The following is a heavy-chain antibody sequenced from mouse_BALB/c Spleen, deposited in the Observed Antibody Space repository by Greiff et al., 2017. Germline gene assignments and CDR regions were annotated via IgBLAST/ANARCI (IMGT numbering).Heavy chain of an antibody. CDR3: ARETGNWFAY. Sequence: VQGVESGPGLVAPSQSLSITCTVSGFSLTSYGVHWVRQPPGKGLEWLGVIWAGGSTNYNSALMSRLSISKDNSKSQVFLKMNSLQTDDTAMYYCARETGNWFAYWGQGTLVTVSA. CDR1: GFSLTSYG. J-gene: IGHJ3*01. D-gene: IGHD4-1*01. V-gene: IGHV2-9*02. CDR2: IWAGGST.